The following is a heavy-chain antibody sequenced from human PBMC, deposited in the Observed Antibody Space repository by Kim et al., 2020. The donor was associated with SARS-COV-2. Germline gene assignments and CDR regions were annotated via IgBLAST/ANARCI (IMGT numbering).Heavy chain of an antibody. CDR1: GYTLTELS. Sequence: ASVKVSCKVSGYTLTELSMHWVRQAPGKGLEWMGGFDPEDGETIYAQKFQGRVTMTEDTSTDTAYMELSSLRSEDTAVYYCATASRMADNTVPDYWGQGTLVTVSS. CDR2: FDPEDGET. J-gene: IGHJ4*02. V-gene: IGHV1-24*01. D-gene: IGHD1-1*01. CDR3: ATASRMADNTVPDY.